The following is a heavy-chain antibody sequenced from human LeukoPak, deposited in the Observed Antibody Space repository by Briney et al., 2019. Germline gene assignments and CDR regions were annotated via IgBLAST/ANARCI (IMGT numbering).Heavy chain of an antibody. CDR1: GGSISSSSYY. CDR3: AREERYYDFWRGLGD. CDR2: IYYSGST. Sequence: PSETLSLTCTVSGGSISSSSYYWGWIRQPPGKGLEWIGSIYYSGSTNYNPSLKSRVTISVDTSKNQFSLKLTSVTAADTAVYYCAREERYYDFWRGLGDWGQGTLVTVSS. J-gene: IGHJ4*02. V-gene: IGHV4-39*07. D-gene: IGHD3-3*01.